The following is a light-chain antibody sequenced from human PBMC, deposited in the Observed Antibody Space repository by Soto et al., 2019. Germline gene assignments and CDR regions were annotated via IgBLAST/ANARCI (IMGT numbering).Light chain of an antibody. Sequence: QSALTQPPSASGSPGQSVTISCTGTSSDVGGYNYVSWYQQHPGKAPKLIIYEVSKRPSGVPDRFSGSKSGNTASLTVSGLQAEDEADYYCSSYVGTNNYVFGPGTKVTVL. CDR3: SSYVGTNNYV. J-gene: IGLJ1*01. CDR1: SSDVGGYNY. V-gene: IGLV2-8*01. CDR2: EVS.